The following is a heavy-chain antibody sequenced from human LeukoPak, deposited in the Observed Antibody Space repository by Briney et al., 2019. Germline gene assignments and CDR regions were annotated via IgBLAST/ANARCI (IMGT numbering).Heavy chain of an antibody. J-gene: IGHJ5*02. CDR3: ARHLEAALGS. V-gene: IGHV3-30*03. Sequence: GGSLRLSCAASGFTFSSYWMSWVRQAPGKGLDWVAVISYDGSNKYYADSVKGRLTISRDNSKNTLYLQMNSLRAEDTAVYYCARHLEAALGSWGQGTLVTVSS. CDR2: ISYDGSNK. CDR1: GFTFSSYW. D-gene: IGHD6-13*01.